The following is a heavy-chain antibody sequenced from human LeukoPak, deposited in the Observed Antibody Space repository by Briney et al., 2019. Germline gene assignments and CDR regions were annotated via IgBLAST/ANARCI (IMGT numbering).Heavy chain of an antibody. CDR2: IYPGDSDT. CDR1: GYSFTSYW. D-gene: IGHD3-10*01. V-gene: IGHV5-51*01. J-gene: IGHJ5*02. CDR3: ARRGQGGFTMVRGVDKYWFDP. Sequence: GESLKISCKGSGYSFTSYWIGWVRQMPGKGLEWMGIIYPGDSDTRYSPSFQGQVTISADKSISTAYLQWSSLKASDTAMYYCARRGQGGFTMVRGVDKYWFDPWGQGTLVTVSS.